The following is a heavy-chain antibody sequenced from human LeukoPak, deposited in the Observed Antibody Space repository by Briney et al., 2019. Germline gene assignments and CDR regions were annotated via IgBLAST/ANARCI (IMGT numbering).Heavy chain of an antibody. CDR1: GYTFTGYY. J-gene: IGHJ6*03. CDR3: ARGPRGSYYYYYMDV. Sequence: ASVKVSCMASGYTFTGYYMHWVRQAPGQGLEWMGWINPNSGGTNYAQKFQGRVTMTRETSISTAYMELSRLRSDDTAVYYCARGPRGSYYYYYMDVWGKGTTVTVSS. CDR2: INPNSGGT. V-gene: IGHV1-2*02. D-gene: IGHD3-16*01.